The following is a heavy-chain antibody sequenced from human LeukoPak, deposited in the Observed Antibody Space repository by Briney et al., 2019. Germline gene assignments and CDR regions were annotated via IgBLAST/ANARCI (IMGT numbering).Heavy chain of an antibody. CDR2: IKQDGSEK. D-gene: IGHD3-22*01. J-gene: IGHJ4*02. CDR1: GFTFSSYW. Sequence: PGGSLRLSCAASGFTFSSYWMSWVRQAPGKGLEWVANIKQDGSEKYYVDSVKGRFTIPRDNAKNSLYLQMNSLRAEDTAVYYCAREDYYDSSGYYYANSQPFDYWGQGTLVTVSS. V-gene: IGHV3-7*01. CDR3: AREDYYDSSGYYYANSQPFDY.